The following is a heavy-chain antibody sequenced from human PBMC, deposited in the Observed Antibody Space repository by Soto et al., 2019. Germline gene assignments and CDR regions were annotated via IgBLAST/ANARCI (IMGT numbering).Heavy chain of an antibody. CDR2: MNPNSGNI. V-gene: IGHV1-8*01. D-gene: IGHD3-3*01. CDR3: ARGRRFLEWLPNYYYYYYMDV. CDR1: GYTFTSYD. J-gene: IGHJ6*03. Sequence: QVQLVQSGAEVKKPGASVKVSCKASGYTFTSYDINWVRQATGQGLEWMGWMNPNSGNIGYAQKFQGRVTMTRNTSISTAYMELSSLRSEDTAVYYCARGRRFLEWLPNYYYYYYMDVWGKGTTVTVSS.